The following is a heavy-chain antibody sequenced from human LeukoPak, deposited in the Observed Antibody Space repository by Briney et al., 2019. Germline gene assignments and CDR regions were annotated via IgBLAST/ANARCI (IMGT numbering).Heavy chain of an antibody. V-gene: IGHV1-18*01. CDR2: IRANNGNT. CDR3: ARDVTVYDRSLDY. CDR1: GYTITTYA. Sequence: ASVKVSCKASGYTITTYAITWVRQAPGQGLEWMGWIRANNGNTNYAQKLQSRVTMTTDTSTSTAYMELRSLRADDTAVYYCARDVTVYDRSLDYWGQGTLVTVSS. J-gene: IGHJ4*02. D-gene: IGHD3-22*01.